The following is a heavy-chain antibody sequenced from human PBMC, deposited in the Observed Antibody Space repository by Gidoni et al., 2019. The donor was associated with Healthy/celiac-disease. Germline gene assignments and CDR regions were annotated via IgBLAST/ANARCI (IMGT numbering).Heavy chain of an antibody. D-gene: IGHD6-13*01. Sequence: QVQLQESGPGLVKPSQTLSLTCTVSGGSISSGSYYWSWIRQPAGKGLEWIGRIYTSGSTNYNPSLKNRVTISVDTSKNQFSLKLSSVTAADTAVYYCARDSSSWYSWFDPWGQGTLVTVSS. J-gene: IGHJ5*02. CDR1: GGSISSGSYY. V-gene: IGHV4-61*02. CDR2: IYTSGST. CDR3: ARDSSSWYSWFDP.